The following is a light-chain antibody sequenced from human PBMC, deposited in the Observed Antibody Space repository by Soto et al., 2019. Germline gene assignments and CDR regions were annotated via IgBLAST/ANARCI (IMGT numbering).Light chain of an antibody. V-gene: IGKV1-39*01. CDR3: QQTYKTPPLI. J-gene: IGKJ4*01. Sequence: DIQLTQSPSSLSASVGDRVIISCRASQNINGFLNWYQQKPGKAPNLLIFDTSNLQSGVPSRFSGSGSGTDFTLTISSLQPDDFATYFCQQTYKTPPLIFGGGTKVVVK. CDR1: QNINGF. CDR2: DTS.